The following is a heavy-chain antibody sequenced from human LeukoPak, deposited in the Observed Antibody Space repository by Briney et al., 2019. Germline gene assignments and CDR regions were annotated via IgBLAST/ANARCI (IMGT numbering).Heavy chain of an antibody. D-gene: IGHD3-9*01. Sequence: SETLSLTCAVYGGSFSGYYWSWIRQPPGKGLEWLGEINHSGSTNYNPSLKSRVTISVDTSKNQFSLKLSSVTAADTAVYYCARGGYDILTGYYRPPPYFFDYWGQGTLVAVSS. J-gene: IGHJ4*02. CDR1: GGSFSGYY. CDR3: ARGGYDILTGYYRPPPYFFDY. CDR2: INHSGST. V-gene: IGHV4-34*01.